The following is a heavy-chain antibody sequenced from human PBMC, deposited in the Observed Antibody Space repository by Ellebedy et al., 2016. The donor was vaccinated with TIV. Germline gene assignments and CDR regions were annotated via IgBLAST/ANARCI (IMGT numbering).Heavy chain of an antibody. J-gene: IGHJ4*02. Sequence: SETLSLXXTVSGGSISGYSWTWIRQPPGKGLEWIGRIYTGGSTNYNPSLKSRVTMSVDTSKKQFSLKLSSVTAADTAIYYCARVRSSGSYSPYFDYWGQGTLVTVSS. CDR2: IYTGGST. D-gene: IGHD1-26*01. V-gene: IGHV4-4*07. CDR1: GGSISGYS. CDR3: ARVRSSGSYSPYFDY.